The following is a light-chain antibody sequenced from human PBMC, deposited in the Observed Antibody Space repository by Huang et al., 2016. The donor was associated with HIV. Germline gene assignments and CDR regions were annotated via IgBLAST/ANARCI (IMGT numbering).Light chain of an antibody. CDR1: QSLLHSNGYNY. CDR2: LGS. J-gene: IGKJ3*01. V-gene: IGKV2-28*01. CDR3: MQALQTLIFT. Sequence: DIVMTQSPLSLPVTPGEPASISCRSSQSLLHSNGYNYLDWYLQKPGQSPQLLIYLGSNLASVVRDRFSGSGSGTDFTLKISRVEAEDVVFYYCMQALQTLIFTFGPGTKVDIK.